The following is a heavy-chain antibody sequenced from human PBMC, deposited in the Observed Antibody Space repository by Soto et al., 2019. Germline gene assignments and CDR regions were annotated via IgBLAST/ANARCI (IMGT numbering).Heavy chain of an antibody. V-gene: IGHV1-69*08. CDR1: GGTFSSYT. CDR3: ARDRIAAAANYFDS. CDR2: IIPILGIA. J-gene: IGHJ4*02. Sequence: QVQLVQSGAEVKKPGSSVKVSCKASGGTFSSYTISWVRQAPGQGLEWMGRIIPILGIANYAQKFQGRVTITADKSTSTAYMELSSLRSEDTAVYYCARDRIAAAANYFDSWGQGTLVTVSS. D-gene: IGHD6-13*01.